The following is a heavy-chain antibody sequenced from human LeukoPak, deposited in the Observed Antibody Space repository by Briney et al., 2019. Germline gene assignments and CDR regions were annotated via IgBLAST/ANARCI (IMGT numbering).Heavy chain of an antibody. CDR3: AKDPNSRVLRYFDWLGTDY. CDR1: GFTFSSYA. D-gene: IGHD3-9*01. CDR2: ISGSGGST. J-gene: IGHJ4*02. V-gene: IGHV3-23*01. Sequence: GGSLRLSCAASGFTFSSYAMSWVRQAPGKGLEWVSAISGSGGSTYYADSVKGRFTISRDNSKNTLYLQMNGLRAEDTAVYYCAKDPNSRVLRYFDWLGTDYWGQGTLVTVSS.